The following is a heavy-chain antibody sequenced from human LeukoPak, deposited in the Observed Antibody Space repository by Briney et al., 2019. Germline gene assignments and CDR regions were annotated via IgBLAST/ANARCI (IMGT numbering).Heavy chain of an antibody. Sequence: LPGGSLRLSCAASGFTFSSYGMHWVRQAPGKGLEWVAVIWYDGSNKYYADSVKGRFTISRDNSKNTLYLQMNSLRAEDTAVYYCAKDQEWELLLSVPFDYWGQGTLVTVSS. J-gene: IGHJ4*02. V-gene: IGHV3-33*06. CDR1: GFTFSSYG. CDR3: AKDQEWELLLSVPFDY. CDR2: IWYDGSNK. D-gene: IGHD1-26*01.